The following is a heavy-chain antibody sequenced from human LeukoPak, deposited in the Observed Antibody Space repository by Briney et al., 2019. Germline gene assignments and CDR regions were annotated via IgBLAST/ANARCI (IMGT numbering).Heavy chain of an antibody. J-gene: IGHJ4*02. CDR1: GFNFSSSY. Sequence: GGSLRLPCAASGFNFSSSYMRWVRQAPGEGREWVANIKQDGNEKHYVHSVEGRFTISRDNAKSSLYLQMNSLRAGDTAVYYCARDPRGSEYSHFDSWGQGTQVTVSS. CDR3: ARDPRGSEYSHFDS. D-gene: IGHD3-10*01. V-gene: IGHV3-7*01. CDR2: IKQDGNEK.